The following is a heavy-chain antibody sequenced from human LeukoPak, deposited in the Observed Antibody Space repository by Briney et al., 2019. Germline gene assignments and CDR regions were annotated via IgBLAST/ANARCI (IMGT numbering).Heavy chain of an antibody. D-gene: IGHD3-22*01. V-gene: IGHV1-2*02. Sequence: ASVKVSCKASGYTFTGYYMHWVRQAPGQGLEWMGWINPNSGGTNYAQKFQGRVTMTRDTSISTAYMELSRLRSDDTAVYYCARDLKRQNYYDSSGYLFWGQGTLVTVSS. J-gene: IGHJ4*02. CDR1: GYTFTGYY. CDR3: ARDLKRQNYYDSSGYLF. CDR2: INPNSGGT.